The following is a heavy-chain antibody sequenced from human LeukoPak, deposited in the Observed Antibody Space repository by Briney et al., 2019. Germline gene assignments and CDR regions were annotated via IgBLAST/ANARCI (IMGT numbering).Heavy chain of an antibody. J-gene: IGHJ4*02. CDR1: RFTFSSYG. CDR3: ATTLYSSGWYPSFDY. V-gene: IGHV3-33*01. D-gene: IGHD6-19*01. Sequence: GRSLRLSCAASRFTFSSYGMHWVRQAPGKGLEWVAVIWYDGNNKYYADSVKGRFTISRDNSKNTLYLQMNSLRAEDTAVYYCATTLYSSGWYPSFDYWGQGTLVTVSS. CDR2: IWYDGNNK.